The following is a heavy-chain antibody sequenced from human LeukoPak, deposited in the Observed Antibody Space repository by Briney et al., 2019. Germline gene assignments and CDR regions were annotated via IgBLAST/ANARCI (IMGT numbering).Heavy chain of an antibody. CDR3: ARNLDTAMVLFDY. V-gene: IGHV4-34*01. Sequence: SETLSLTCAVYGGSFSGYYWSWIRQPPGKGLGWIGEISHSGSTNYNPSLKSRVTISVDTSKNQFSLKLSSVTAADTAVYYCARNLDTAMVLFDYWGQGTLVTVSS. CDR2: ISHSGST. D-gene: IGHD5-18*01. CDR1: GGSFSGYY. J-gene: IGHJ4*02.